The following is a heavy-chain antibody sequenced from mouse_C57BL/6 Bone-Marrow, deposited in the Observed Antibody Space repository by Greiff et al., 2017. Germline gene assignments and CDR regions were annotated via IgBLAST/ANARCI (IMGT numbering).Heavy chain of an antibody. J-gene: IGHJ2*01. V-gene: IGHV14-4*01. Sequence: EVQVVESGAELVRPGASVKLSCTASGFNIKDDYMHWVKQRPEQGLEWIGWIDPENGDTEYASKFQGKATITADTSSNTAYLQLSSLTSEDTAVYYCTYGYYEDYWGQGTTLTVSS. CDR2: IDPENGDT. CDR1: GFNIKDDY. D-gene: IGHD2-3*01. CDR3: TYGYYEDY.